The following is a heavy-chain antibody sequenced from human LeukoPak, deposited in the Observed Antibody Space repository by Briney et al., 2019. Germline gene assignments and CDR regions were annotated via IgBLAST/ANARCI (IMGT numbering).Heavy chain of an antibody. D-gene: IGHD6-13*01. CDR1: GGSFSGYY. CDR3: ARSQQQLLRY. V-gene: IGHV4-34*01. Sequence: SETLSLTCAVYGGSFSGYYWSWIRQPPGKGLEWIGEINHSGSTNYNPSLKSRVTISVDTSKNQFSLKLSSVTAADTAAYYCARSQQQLLRYWGQGTLVTVSS. CDR2: INHSGST. J-gene: IGHJ4*02.